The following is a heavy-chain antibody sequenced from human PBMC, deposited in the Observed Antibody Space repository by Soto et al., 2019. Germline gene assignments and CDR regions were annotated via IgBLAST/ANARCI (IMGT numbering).Heavy chain of an antibody. Sequence: GESLKISCKGFDCTFATYWIGRVHQMPGKGLEWMGGLTLRDSDVKYSPPFEGQVSIAADKVINAGFLQVRSLKASDTAMYGCARPDYRQHVWYHIYGDWGEGAKVTVSS. J-gene: IGHJ4*01. V-gene: IGHV5-51*07. CDR2: LTLRDSDV. CDR1: DCTFATYW. D-gene: IGHD3-3*02. CDR3: ARPDYRQHVWYHIYGD.